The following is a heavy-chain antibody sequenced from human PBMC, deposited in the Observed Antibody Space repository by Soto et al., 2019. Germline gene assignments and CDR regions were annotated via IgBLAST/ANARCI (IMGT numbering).Heavy chain of an antibody. CDR1: GGTFSSYA. CDR2: IIPIFGTA. J-gene: IGHJ6*02. CDR3: AREEGTIVLVTAANNCYYYYAMDV. Sequence: GASVKVSCKASGGTFSSYAISWVRQAPGQGLEWMGGIIPIFGTANYAQKFQGRVTITADESTSTAYMELSSLRSEDTAVYYCAREEGTIVLVTAANNCYYYYAMDVSGQGTTITVSS. D-gene: IGHD2-2*01. V-gene: IGHV1-69*13.